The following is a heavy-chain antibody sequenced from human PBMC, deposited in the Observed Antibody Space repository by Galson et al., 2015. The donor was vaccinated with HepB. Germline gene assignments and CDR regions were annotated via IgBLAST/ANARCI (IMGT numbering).Heavy chain of an antibody. CDR1: GSTFSSFG. Sequence: SLRLSCAASGSTFSSFGMHWVRQAPGKGLDWVSFIWYDGSNKYYADSVKGRFTISRDNSENTLYLQRTSLRAEDTAVYYCARVGFPPGAVDIWGQGTMVTVSS. D-gene: IGHD3-10*01. J-gene: IGHJ3*02. CDR3: ARVGFPPGAVDI. CDR2: IWYDGSNK. V-gene: IGHV3-33*01.